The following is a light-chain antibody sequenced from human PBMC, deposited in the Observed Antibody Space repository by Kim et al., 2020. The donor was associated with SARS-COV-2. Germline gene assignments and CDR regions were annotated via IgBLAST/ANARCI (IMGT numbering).Light chain of an antibody. Sequence: DIQMTQSPSSLSTSVGDRVTITCRASQGISNYLAWYHQTPGKVPKHLIYAASTLQSGVPSRFSGSGNGTDFTLTISSLQPEDISTYYCQNYNSAPLTLGQGTRLEIK. CDR3: QNYNSAPLT. CDR1: QGISNY. V-gene: IGKV1-27*01. J-gene: IGKJ5*01. CDR2: AAS.